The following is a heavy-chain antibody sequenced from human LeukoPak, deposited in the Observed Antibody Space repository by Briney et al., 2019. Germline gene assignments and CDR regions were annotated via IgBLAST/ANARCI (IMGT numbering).Heavy chain of an antibody. Sequence: RGESLKISCRASGYSFATYWIGWVRQVPGEGLEWMAIIYPGDSDTRYSPSFQGQVTISADRSINTAYLQWGSLKASDTAMYYCARWPKWGAHGDYTANPSWGQGTLVTVSS. CDR2: IYPGDSDT. CDR1: GYSFATYW. CDR3: ARWPKWGAHGDYTANPS. J-gene: IGHJ5*02. D-gene: IGHD4-17*01. V-gene: IGHV5-51*01.